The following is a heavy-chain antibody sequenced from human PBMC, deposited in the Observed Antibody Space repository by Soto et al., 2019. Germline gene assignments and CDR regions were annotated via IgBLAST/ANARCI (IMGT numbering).Heavy chain of an antibody. CDR1: GFTFSSYG. D-gene: IGHD3-9*01. Sequence: QVQLVESGGGVVQPGRSLRLSCAASGFTFSSYGMHWVRQAPGKGLEWVAVISYDGSNKYYADSVKGRFTISRDNSKNTLYLQMNSLRAEDTAVYYCAKDARTIFWLDFDYWGQGTLVTVSS. CDR3: AKDARTIFWLDFDY. CDR2: ISYDGSNK. J-gene: IGHJ4*02. V-gene: IGHV3-30*18.